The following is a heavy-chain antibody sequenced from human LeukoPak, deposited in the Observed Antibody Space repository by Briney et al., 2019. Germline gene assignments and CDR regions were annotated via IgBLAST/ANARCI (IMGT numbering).Heavy chain of an antibody. CDR1: GFTFSSYG. Sequence: GGSLRLSCAASGFTFSSYGMSWVRQAPGNGLEWVANIKQDGSEKYYVDSVKGRFTISRDSAKNSLSLLMNSLRAEDTAVYYCASISPPSGSDWAFDSWGQGTTVTVSS. V-gene: IGHV3-7*03. J-gene: IGHJ3*02. CDR2: IKQDGSEK. CDR3: ASISPPSGSDWAFDS. D-gene: IGHD5-12*01.